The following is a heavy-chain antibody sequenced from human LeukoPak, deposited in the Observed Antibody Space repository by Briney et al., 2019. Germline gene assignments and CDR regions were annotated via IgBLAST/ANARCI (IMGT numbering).Heavy chain of an antibody. CDR1: GGSFSGYY. CDR3: ARAYSGSHGSWFDP. V-gene: IGHV4-34*01. CDR2: INHNGST. D-gene: IGHD1-26*01. Sequence: SETLSLTCAVYGGSFSGYYWSWIRQPPGKGLEWIGEINHNGSTNYNPSLKSRVTISVDTSKNQFSLKLSSVTAADTAVYYCARAYSGSHGSWFDPWGQGTLVTVSS. J-gene: IGHJ5*02.